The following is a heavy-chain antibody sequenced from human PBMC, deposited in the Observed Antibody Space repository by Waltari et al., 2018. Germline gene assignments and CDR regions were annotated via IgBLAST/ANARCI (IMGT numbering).Heavy chain of an antibody. D-gene: IGHD3-10*02. V-gene: IGHV4-59*01. CDR2: NYYSWST. Sequence: QVQLQESGPGLVKPSETLSLTCTVSGGSISSYYWSWIRQHPGKGLEWIGYNYYSWSTNYNPSLKSRVTIAVDTSKNQFSLKLSSVTAADTAVYYCARDRGQTYYVFDPWGQGTLVTVSS. CDR1: GGSISSYY. CDR3: ARDRGQTYYVFDP. J-gene: IGHJ5*02.